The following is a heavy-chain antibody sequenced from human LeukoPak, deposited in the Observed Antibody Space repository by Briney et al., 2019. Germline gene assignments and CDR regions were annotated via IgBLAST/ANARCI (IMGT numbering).Heavy chain of an antibody. Sequence: SETLSLTCTVSGGSISSYYWSWIRQPPGKGLEWIGYIYYSGSTNYNPSLKSRVTISVDTSKNQFSLKLSSVTAADTAVYYCARDHSDSWSYYDAFDIWGQGTMVTVSS. CDR2: IYYSGST. CDR1: GGSISSYY. CDR3: ARDHSDSWSYYDAFDI. D-gene: IGHD1-26*01. V-gene: IGHV4-59*01. J-gene: IGHJ3*02.